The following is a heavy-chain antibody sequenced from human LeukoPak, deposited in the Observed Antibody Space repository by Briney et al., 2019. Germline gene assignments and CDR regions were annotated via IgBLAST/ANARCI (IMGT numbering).Heavy chain of an antibody. Sequence: PSRTLSLTCTVSGGSISSSSYYWGWIRQPPGKGLEWIGYTYYSGSTKYNPSLQSRVTISVATSKNQFSLKLSSVTAADTAVYYCARLVAANYFDYWGQGTLVTVSS. J-gene: IGHJ4*02. CDR1: GGSISSSSYY. CDR3: ARLVAANYFDY. V-gene: IGHV4-61*05. D-gene: IGHD5-12*01. CDR2: TYYSGST.